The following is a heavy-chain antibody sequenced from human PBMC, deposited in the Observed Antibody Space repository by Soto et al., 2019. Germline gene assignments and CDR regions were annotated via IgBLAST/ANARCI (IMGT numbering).Heavy chain of an antibody. CDR2: IHYTGST. Sequence: SETLSLTCTVSGGSMSRYYWTWIRQPPGKGLEWIGNIHYTGSTNYNPSLKSRVTILLGTSTSQFSLKVSSVTAADTAVYYCARDLTISSTDGPLDPWGHGTLVTVSS. D-gene: IGHD1-1*01. J-gene: IGHJ5*02. V-gene: IGHV4-59*01. CDR3: ARDLTISSTDGPLDP. CDR1: GGSMSRYY.